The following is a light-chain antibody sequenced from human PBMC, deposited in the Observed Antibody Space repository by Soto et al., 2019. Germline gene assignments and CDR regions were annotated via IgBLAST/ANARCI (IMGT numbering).Light chain of an antibody. CDR2: DAS. J-gene: IGKJ4*01. Sequence: DIQMTQSPSTLSASVGDRVTITCRASQSISSWLAWYQQRPGRAPEVLIYDASSLESGVPSRFSGSGSGTEFTLTSISLQPDYFAINYCQQYNSYPVTFGGGTKVEIK. CDR1: QSISSW. V-gene: IGKV1-5*01. CDR3: QQYNSYPVT.